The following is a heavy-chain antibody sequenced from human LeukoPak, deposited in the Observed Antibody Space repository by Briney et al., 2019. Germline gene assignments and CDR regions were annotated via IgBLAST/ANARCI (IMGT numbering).Heavy chain of an antibody. V-gene: IGHV4-39*07. CDR2: INHSGST. CDR3: ARATTWDSGYDLTDRRSHRFDY. CDR1: GGSISSGDYY. D-gene: IGHD5-12*01. Sequence: SETLSLTCTVSGGSISSGDYYWSWIRQPPGKGLEWIGEINHSGSTNYNPSLKSRVTISVDTSKNQSSLKLSSVTAADTAVYYCARATTWDSGYDLTDRRSHRFDYWGQGTLVTVSS. J-gene: IGHJ4*02.